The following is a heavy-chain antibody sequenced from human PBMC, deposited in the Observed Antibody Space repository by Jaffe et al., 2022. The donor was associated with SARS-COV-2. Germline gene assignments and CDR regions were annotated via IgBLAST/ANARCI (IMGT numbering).Heavy chain of an antibody. Sequence: QVQLQESGPGLVKPSETLSLTCTVSGGSISSYYWSWIRQPPGKGLDWIGYIYYSGSTNYNPSLKSRVTISVDTSKNQFSLKLSSVTAADTAVYYCARGKSIAAAGLGLYYYYGMDVWGQGTTVTVSS. D-gene: IGHD6-13*01. J-gene: IGHJ6*02. CDR1: GGSISSYY. V-gene: IGHV4-59*01. CDR2: IYYSGST. CDR3: ARGKSIAAAGLGLYYYYGMDV.